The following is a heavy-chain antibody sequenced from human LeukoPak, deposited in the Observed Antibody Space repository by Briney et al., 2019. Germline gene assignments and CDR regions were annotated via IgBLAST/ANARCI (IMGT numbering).Heavy chain of an antibody. D-gene: IGHD6-13*01. J-gene: IGHJ4*02. Sequence: GGSLRLSCAASGFTFGSYSMNWVRQAPGKGLEWVSSISSSSSYIYYADSVKGRFTISRDNAKNSLYLQMNSLRAEDTAVYYCARDLLEIAADSYFDYWGQGTLVTVSS. CDR1: GFTFGSYS. V-gene: IGHV3-21*01. CDR2: ISSSSSYI. CDR3: ARDLLEIAADSYFDY.